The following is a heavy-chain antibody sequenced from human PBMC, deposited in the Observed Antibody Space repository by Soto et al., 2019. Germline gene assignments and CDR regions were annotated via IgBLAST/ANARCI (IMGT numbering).Heavy chain of an antibody. CDR3: AREGFYAMDV. CDR2: ISSSGETV. V-gene: IGHV3-48*03. D-gene: IGHD2-2*01. Sequence: PGGSLGLSCEVSGFTFSSYEMYWVRQAPGKGLEWVAYISSSGETVYYAGSVQGRFTISRDNAKNSLYLQMSSLGAEDTAVYYCAREGFYAMDVWGQGTTVTVSS. J-gene: IGHJ6*02. CDR1: GFTFSSYE.